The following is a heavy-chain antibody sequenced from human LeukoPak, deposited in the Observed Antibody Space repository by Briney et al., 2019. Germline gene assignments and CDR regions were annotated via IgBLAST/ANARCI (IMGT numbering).Heavy chain of an antibody. J-gene: IGHJ6*02. CDR1: GFTFSSYA. CDR2: ISGSGSTT. CDR3: AGGAGVYYYGMDV. Sequence: TGGSLRLSCAASGFTFSSYALSWVRQAPGKGLEWVSAISGSGSTTYYADSVKGRFTISRDNSKDTLFLQMNTLRAEDAAVYYCAGGAGVYYYGMDVWGQGPSVTVSS. V-gene: IGHV3-23*01.